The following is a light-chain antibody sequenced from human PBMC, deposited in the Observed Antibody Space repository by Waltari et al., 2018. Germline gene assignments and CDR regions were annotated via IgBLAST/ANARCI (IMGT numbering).Light chain of an antibody. V-gene: IGKV1-33*01. J-gene: IGKJ4*01. CDR1: QDIKQS. CDR3: QQYHSVPLT. Sequence: IHMTQSPSSLSAPVGDRVTITCQASQDIKQSLNWFHQKPGTAPEVLSFAASNSQTGAPSRLSGSRSGTDFTFAISSLQPGDMGTYYCQQYHSVPLTFGGGTTVEIK. CDR2: AAS.